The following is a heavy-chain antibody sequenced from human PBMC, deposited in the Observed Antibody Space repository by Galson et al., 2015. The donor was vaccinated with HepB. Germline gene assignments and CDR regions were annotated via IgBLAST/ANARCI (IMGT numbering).Heavy chain of an antibody. CDR1: GYTFTGYY. D-gene: IGHD5-12*01. Sequence: SVKVSCKASGYTFTGYYMHWVRQAPGQGLEWMGRINPNSGGTNYAQKFQGRVTMTRDTSISTAYMELSRLRSDDTAVYYCARVTAQPDIVATTDYGDYVEDAFDIWGQGTMVTVSS. J-gene: IGHJ3*02. CDR3: ARVTAQPDIVATTDYGDYVEDAFDI. CDR2: INPNSGGT. V-gene: IGHV1-2*06.